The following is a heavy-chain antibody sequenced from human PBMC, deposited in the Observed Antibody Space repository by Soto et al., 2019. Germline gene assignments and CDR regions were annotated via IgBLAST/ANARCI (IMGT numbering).Heavy chain of an antibody. Sequence: SETLSLTCTVSGGSISSGGYYWSWIRQHPGKGLEWIGYIYYSGSTYYNPSLKSRVTISVDTSKNQFSLKLSSVTAADTAVYYCARWGVSYDSSGYDAWGQGTLVTVFS. CDR1: GGSISSGGYY. D-gene: IGHD3-22*01. CDR2: IYYSGST. CDR3: ARWGVSYDSSGYDA. V-gene: IGHV4-31*03. J-gene: IGHJ4*02.